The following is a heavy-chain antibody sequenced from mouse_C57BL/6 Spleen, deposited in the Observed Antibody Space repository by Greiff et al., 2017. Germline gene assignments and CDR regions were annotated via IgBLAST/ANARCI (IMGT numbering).Heavy chain of an antibody. D-gene: IGHD2-2*01. Sequence: QVQLQQSGPELVKPGASVKISCKASGYAFSSSWMNWVKQRPGKGLEWIGRIYPGDGDTNYNGKFKGKATLTADKSSSTAYMQLSSLTSEASAVYFGAGYDAARFAYWGQGTLVTVSA. CDR3: AGYDAARFAY. V-gene: IGHV1-82*01. CDR1: GYAFSSSW. CDR2: IYPGDGDT. J-gene: IGHJ3*01.